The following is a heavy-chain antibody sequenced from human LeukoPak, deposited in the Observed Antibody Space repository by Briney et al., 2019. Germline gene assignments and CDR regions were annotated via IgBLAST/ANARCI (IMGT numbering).Heavy chain of an antibody. CDR3: ARGDYGSGSYIDY. J-gene: IGHJ4*02. CDR1: GFTFSSYA. D-gene: IGHD3-10*01. V-gene: IGHV3-30*04. Sequence: GRSLRLSCAASGFTFSSYAMHWVRQAPGKGLEGVAVISYDGSNKYYADSVKGRFTISRDNSKNTLYLQMNSPRAEDTAVYYCARGDYGSGSYIDYWGQGTLVTVSS. CDR2: ISYDGSNK.